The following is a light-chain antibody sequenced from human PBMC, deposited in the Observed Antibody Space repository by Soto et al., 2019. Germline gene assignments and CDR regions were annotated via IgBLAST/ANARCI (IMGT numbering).Light chain of an antibody. CDR3: HHYET. J-gene: IGKJ1*01. V-gene: IGKV3-15*01. CDR1: QSVIGY. Sequence: EIVMTQSPGTVSVFPGETVTLSCRASQSVIGYSDWFHQKPGQAPRLVLLRIFTRAIGVPDRFSGSGSGTEFTLTISRLEPEDFTVYYCHHYETFGQGTKVDIK. CDR2: RIF.